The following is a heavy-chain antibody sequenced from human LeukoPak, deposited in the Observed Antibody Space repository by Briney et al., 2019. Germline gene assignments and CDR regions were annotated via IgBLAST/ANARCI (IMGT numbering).Heavy chain of an antibody. CDR3: ARDASIAAAGCLDY. D-gene: IGHD6-13*01. CDR2: ISYDGSNK. V-gene: IGHV3-30*04. J-gene: IGHJ4*02. Sequence: PGGSLRLSCAASGFTFSSYAMHWVRQAPGKGLEWVAVISYDGSNKYYADSVKGRFTIFRDNSKNTLYLQMNSLRAEDTAVYYCARDASIAAAGCLDYWGQGTLVTVSS. CDR1: GFTFSSYA.